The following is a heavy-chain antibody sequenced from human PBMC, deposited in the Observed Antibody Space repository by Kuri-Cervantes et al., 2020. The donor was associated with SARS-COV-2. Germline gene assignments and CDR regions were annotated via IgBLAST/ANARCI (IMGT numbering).Heavy chain of an antibody. D-gene: IGHD1-14*01. J-gene: IGHJ3*02. CDR2: IYTSGST. Sequence: GSLRLSCTVSGGSIRSYYWSWIRQPAGKGLEWIGRIYTSGSTNYNPSLKSRVTMSVDTSKNQFSLKLSSVTAADTAVYYCARISRTYAFDIWGQGTMVTVSS. CDR3: ARISRTYAFDI. V-gene: IGHV4-4*07. CDR1: GGSIRSYY.